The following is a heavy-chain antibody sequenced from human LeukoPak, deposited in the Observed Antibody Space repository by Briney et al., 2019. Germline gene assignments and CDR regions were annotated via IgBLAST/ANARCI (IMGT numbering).Heavy chain of an antibody. J-gene: IGHJ6*03. CDR3: ARVELRVVDNHYYYYMDV. CDR2: IYSSGSA. Sequence: TSETLSLTCTVSGDSISSDSYYWNWIRQPAGKGLEWIGRIYSSGSAIYNPSLKSRVTMSIDTSKNQFSLKMSSVTAADTAMYYCARVELRVVDNHYYYYMDVWGRGTTVTISS. D-gene: IGHD1-7*01. V-gene: IGHV4-61*02. CDR1: GDSISSDSYY.